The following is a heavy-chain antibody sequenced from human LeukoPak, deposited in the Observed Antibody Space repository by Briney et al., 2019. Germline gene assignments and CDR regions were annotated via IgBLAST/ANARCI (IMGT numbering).Heavy chain of an antibody. V-gene: IGHV3-66*01. CDR1: GFTVSSNY. CDR3: ARERRGGSWPYYYYGMDV. D-gene: IGHD6-13*01. Sequence: PGGSLRLSCAASGFTVSSNYMSWVRQAPGKGPEWVSVIYSGGSTYYADSVKGRFTISRDNSKNTLYLQMNSLRAEDTAVYYCARERRGGSWPYYYYGMDVWGQGTTVTVSS. J-gene: IGHJ6*02. CDR2: IYSGGST.